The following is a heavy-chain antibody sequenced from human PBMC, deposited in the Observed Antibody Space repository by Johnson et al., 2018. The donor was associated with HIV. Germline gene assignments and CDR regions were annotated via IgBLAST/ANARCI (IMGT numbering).Heavy chain of an antibody. CDR1: GFTFDDYG. Sequence: VQLVESGGGVVRPGGSLRLSCAASGFTFDDYGMSWVRQAPGKGLEWVSGINWNGGSTGYADSVKGRFTISRDNAKNSLYLQMNSLRAEDTAVYYCARDGRDLLTRGSFDGWGQGTVVTVSS. V-gene: IGHV3-20*04. D-gene: IGHD3-16*01. CDR3: ARDGRDLLTRGSFDG. J-gene: IGHJ3*01. CDR2: INWNGGST.